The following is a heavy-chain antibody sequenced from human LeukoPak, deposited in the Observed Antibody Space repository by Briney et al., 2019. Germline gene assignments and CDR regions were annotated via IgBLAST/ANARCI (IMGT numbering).Heavy chain of an antibody. CDR2: INWNGGST. Sequence: PGGSLRLSCAASGFTFDDYGMSWVRQAPGKGLEWVSGINWNGGSTGYADSVKGRFTISRDNAKNSLYLQMNSLRAEDTALYYCARDSYSGSYSYFDYWGQGTLVTASS. J-gene: IGHJ4*02. CDR3: ARDSYSGSYSYFDY. D-gene: IGHD1-26*01. CDR1: GFTFDDYG. V-gene: IGHV3-20*04.